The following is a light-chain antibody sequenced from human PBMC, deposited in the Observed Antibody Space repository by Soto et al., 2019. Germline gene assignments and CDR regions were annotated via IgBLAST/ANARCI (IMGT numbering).Light chain of an antibody. J-gene: IGKJ3*01. CDR1: QSVSSSY. CDR3: QHYGSSAL. Sequence: EIVLTQSPGTLSLSPGERATLSCRASQSVSSSYLAWYQQKPGQAPRLLIYGASSRATGIPVRFSGSGSGTDFTLTISRLEPEDFAVYYWQHYGSSALFGPGTKVDIK. V-gene: IGKV3-20*01. CDR2: GAS.